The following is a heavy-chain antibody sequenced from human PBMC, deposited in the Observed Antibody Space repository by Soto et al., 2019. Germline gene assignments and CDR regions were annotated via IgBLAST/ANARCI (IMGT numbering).Heavy chain of an antibody. CDR3: ARDDYDFWSGYPLYYYYGMDV. Sequence: GASVKVSCKASGYTFTSYAMHWVRQAPGQRLEWMGWINAGNGNTKYSQKFQGRVTITRDTSASTAYMELSSLRSEDTAVYYCARDDYDFWSGYPLYYYYGMDVWGQGTTVTVSS. V-gene: IGHV1-3*01. J-gene: IGHJ6*02. D-gene: IGHD3-3*01. CDR2: INAGNGNT. CDR1: GYTFTSYA.